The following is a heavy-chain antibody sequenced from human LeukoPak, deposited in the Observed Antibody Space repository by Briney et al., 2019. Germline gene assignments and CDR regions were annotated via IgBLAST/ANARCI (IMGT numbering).Heavy chain of an antibody. J-gene: IGHJ4*02. CDR2: TNPNSGGT. CDR3: AIEGATRSPYFDY. D-gene: IGHD1-26*01. Sequence: ASVKVSCKASGYTFTGYYMHWVRQAPGQGLEWMGWTNPNSGGTNYAQKFQGRVTMTRDTSISTAYMELSRLRSDDTAVYYCAIEGATRSPYFDYWGQGTLVTVSS. V-gene: IGHV1-2*02. CDR1: GYTFTGYY.